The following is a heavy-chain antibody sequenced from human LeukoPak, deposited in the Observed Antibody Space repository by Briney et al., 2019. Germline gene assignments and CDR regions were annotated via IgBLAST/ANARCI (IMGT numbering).Heavy chain of an antibody. CDR3: ARDYGDDGYFDY. CDR2: INWNGGST. V-gene: IGHV3-20*01. CDR1: GFTVSSNY. D-gene: IGHD4-17*01. J-gene: IGHJ4*02. Sequence: PGGSLRLSCAASGFTVSSNYMSWVRQAPGKGLEWVSGINWNGGSTGYADSVKGRFTISRDNAKNSLYLQMNSLRAEDTALYHCARDYGDDGYFDYWGQGTLVTVSS.